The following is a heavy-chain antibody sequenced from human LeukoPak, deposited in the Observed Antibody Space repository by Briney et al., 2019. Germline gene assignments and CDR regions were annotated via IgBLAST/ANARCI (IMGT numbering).Heavy chain of an antibody. Sequence: GGSLRLSCAASGFTFSNYWMSWVRQAPGKGLQWVANIKADGSEKFYVDSVKGRFTISRDNAKNSLYLQMNSLRDEDTAMYYCARAYYDSSGYYYVYFDYWGQGTLVTVSS. J-gene: IGHJ4*02. D-gene: IGHD3-22*01. CDR1: GFTFSNYW. V-gene: IGHV3-7*01. CDR3: ARAYYDSSGYYYVYFDY. CDR2: IKADGSEK.